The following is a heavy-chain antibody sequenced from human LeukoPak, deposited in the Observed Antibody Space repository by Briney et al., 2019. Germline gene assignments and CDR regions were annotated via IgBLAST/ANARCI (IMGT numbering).Heavy chain of an antibody. CDR3: AREQEVGSGSYYIGPYMDV. J-gene: IGHJ6*03. V-gene: IGHV1-2*02. Sequence: ASVKVSCKASGYTFTGYYMHWVRQAPGQGLEWMGWINPNSGGTNYAQKFQGRVTMTRDTSISTAYMELSRPRSDDTAVYYCAREQEVGSGSYYIGPYMDVWGKGTTVTVSS. CDR2: INPNSGGT. CDR1: GYTFTGYY. D-gene: IGHD3-10*01.